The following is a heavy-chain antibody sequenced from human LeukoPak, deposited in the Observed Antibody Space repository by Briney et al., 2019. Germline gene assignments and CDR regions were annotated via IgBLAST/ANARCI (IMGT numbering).Heavy chain of an antibody. CDR2: INHSGST. Sequence: SETLSLTCAVYGGSFSGYYWSWIRQPPGKGLEWIGEINHSGSTNYNPSLKSRVTISVDTSKNQFSLKLSSVTAADTAVYYCARGLRYCSSTSCSNFDYWGQGTLVTVSS. V-gene: IGHV4-34*01. J-gene: IGHJ4*02. CDR1: GGSFSGYY. D-gene: IGHD2-2*01. CDR3: ARGLRYCSSTSCSNFDY.